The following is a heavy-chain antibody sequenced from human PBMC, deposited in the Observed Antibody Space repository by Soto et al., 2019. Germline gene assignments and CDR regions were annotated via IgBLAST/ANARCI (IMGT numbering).Heavy chain of an antibody. CDR1: GLTVSGKKY. V-gene: IGHV3-53*01. D-gene: IGHD1-1*01. CDR2: LYDVDGS. CDR3: ATWHEREHAYDV. Sequence: DVQLVESGGGLMQPGESLILSCASSGLTVSGKKYVAWVRQAPGKGLEWVSALYDVDGSFYSDSVKGRFTTSSDSSKTTFYLQMNDLRPADTAVYYCATWHEREHAYDVWGQGTTVTVS. J-gene: IGHJ3*01.